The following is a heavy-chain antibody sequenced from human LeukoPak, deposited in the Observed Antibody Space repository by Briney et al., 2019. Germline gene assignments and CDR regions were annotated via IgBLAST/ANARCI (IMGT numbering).Heavy chain of an antibody. Sequence: QPGGSLRLSCTASGFTFSSYWMSWVRQAPGEGLEWVANINQDASEKYYVDSVKGRFTISRDNAKNSLYLQMNSLRAEDTAVYYCARGRRVPAAMGNWFDPWGQGTLVTVSS. V-gene: IGHV3-7*01. D-gene: IGHD2-2*01. CDR1: GFTFSSYW. CDR2: INQDASEK. J-gene: IGHJ5*02. CDR3: ARGRRVPAAMGNWFDP.